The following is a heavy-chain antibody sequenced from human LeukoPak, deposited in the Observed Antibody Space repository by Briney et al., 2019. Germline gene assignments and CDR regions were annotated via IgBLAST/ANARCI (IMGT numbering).Heavy chain of an antibody. D-gene: IGHD3-16*01. CDR2: ISSDYSTI. Sequence: GGPLRLSCAASGFTFSYYSLHWVRQAPGKGLEWVSYISSDYSTIYYADSVKGRFTISRDNAKKSLYLQMNSLRAEDTAVYYCVATRSYGVFDFWGQGTMVTVSS. CDR3: VATRSYGVFDF. V-gene: IGHV3-48*01. CDR1: GFTFSYYS. J-gene: IGHJ3*01.